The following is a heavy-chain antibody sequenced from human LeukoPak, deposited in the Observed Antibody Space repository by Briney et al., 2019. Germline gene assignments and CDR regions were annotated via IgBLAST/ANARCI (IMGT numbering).Heavy chain of an antibody. V-gene: IGHV1-69-2*01. CDR2: VDPEDGET. J-gene: IGHJ5*02. Sequence: ASVKISCKVSGYTFTDYYMHWVRQAPGKGLEWMGLVDPEDGETIYAEKSQGRVTITADTSTDTAYMELSSLRSEDTAVYYCATAARGDGDWFDPWGQGTLVTVSS. CDR1: GYTFTDYY. CDR3: ATAARGDGDWFDP. D-gene: IGHD2-15*01.